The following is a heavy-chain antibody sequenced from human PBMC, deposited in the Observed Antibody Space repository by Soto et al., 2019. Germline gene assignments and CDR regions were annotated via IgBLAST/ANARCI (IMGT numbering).Heavy chain of an antibody. Sequence: QVQLQESGPGLMKPSQTLSLTCTVSGASISSGGYYWSWIRQHPGKGLEWIGYIYHSGTTNYNPSLKRRVTISVDTSNNPFSLKLSSVTAADTAVYYCARDHSGYDFLDYWGQGTLVTVSS. CDR1: GASISSGGYY. D-gene: IGHD5-12*01. J-gene: IGHJ4*02. CDR2: IYHSGTT. V-gene: IGHV4-31*03. CDR3: ARDHSGYDFLDY.